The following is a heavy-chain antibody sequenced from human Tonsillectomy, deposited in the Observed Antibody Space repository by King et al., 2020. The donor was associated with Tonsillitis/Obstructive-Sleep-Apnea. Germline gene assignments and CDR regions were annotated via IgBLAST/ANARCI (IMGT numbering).Heavy chain of an antibody. CDR1: GGSFSGYY. CDR3: ARAASLGGTFEYSSSKNYYYYYMDV. V-gene: IGHV4-34*01. J-gene: IGHJ6*03. Sequence: VQLPQWGAGLLKPSETLSLTCAVYGGSFSGYYWSWIRQPPGKGLEWIGEINHSGNTNYNPSLKSRVTISVDTSKNQFSLKLSSVPAADTAVYYCARAASLGGTFEYSSSKNYYYYYMDVWGKGTTVTVSS. D-gene: IGHD6-6*01. CDR2: INHSGNT.